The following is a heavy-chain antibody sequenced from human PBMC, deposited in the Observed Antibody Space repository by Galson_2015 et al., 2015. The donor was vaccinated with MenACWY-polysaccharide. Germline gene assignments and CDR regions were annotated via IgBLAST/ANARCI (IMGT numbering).Heavy chain of an antibody. V-gene: IGHV3-21*04. CDR2: ISGSSSYI. CDR3: AKGKYITIFGVVIIVDAFDI. Sequence: SLRLSCAASGFTFSSYSMTWVRQAPGKGLEWVSSISGSSSYIDYADSLKGRFTISRDNAKNSLYLQMNTLRAEDTAVYYCAKGKYITIFGVVIIVDAFDIWGQGTMVTVSS. J-gene: IGHJ3*02. CDR1: GFTFSSYS. D-gene: IGHD3-3*01.